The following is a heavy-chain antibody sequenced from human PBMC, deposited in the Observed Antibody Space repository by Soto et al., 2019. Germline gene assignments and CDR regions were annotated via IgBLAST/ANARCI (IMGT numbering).Heavy chain of an antibody. CDR2: ISGSGDST. Sequence: GGSLRLSCAASGFTFSSYAMSWVRQAPGKGLEWVSVISGSGDSTYYADSVKGRFTISRDNSKNTLYLQMNSLRAEDTAVYYCAKVSTMNYYDSSGYYPDYWGQGTLVTVSS. CDR3: AKVSTMNYYDSSGYYPDY. D-gene: IGHD3-22*01. J-gene: IGHJ4*02. CDR1: GFTFSSYA. V-gene: IGHV3-23*01.